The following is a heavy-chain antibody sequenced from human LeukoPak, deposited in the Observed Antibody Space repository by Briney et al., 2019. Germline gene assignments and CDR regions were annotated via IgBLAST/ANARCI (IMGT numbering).Heavy chain of an antibody. Sequence: GGSLRLSCAAFGFTFSSYWMSWVRQAPGKGLEWVANIKQDGSEKYYVDSVKGRFTISRDNAKNSLYLQMNSLRAEDTAVYYCARPEAGHLIDYWGQGTLVTVSS. CDR2: IKQDGSEK. J-gene: IGHJ4*02. V-gene: IGHV3-7*01. CDR1: GFTFSSYW. CDR3: ARPEAGHLIDY.